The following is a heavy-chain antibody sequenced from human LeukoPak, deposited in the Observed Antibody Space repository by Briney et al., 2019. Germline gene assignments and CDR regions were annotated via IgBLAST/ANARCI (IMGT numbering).Heavy chain of an antibody. J-gene: IGHJ5*01. V-gene: IGHV1-8*03. CDR3: ARGNNWYDY. CDR2: MKPDNGNT. Sequence: ASVKVSCKASGYTFRNYDIVWVRQATGQGLAWMGWMKPDNGNTGYIEMFQGRLTLTRDTSINTAYLELSNLRSEDTAVYYCARGNNWYDYWGQGTLVTGSS. CDR1: GYTFRNYD.